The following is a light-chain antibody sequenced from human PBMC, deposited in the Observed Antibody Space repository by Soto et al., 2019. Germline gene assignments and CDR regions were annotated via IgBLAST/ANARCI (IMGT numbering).Light chain of an antibody. CDR3: QSYDSSLSV. Sequence: QSVLTQPPSVPGAPGQRVTISCTGNSYNIGAGYDVHWYQQLPGTAPKLLIYGNSNRPSGVPDRFSGSKSGTSASLAITGLQAEDEADYYCQSYDSSLSVFGTGTKVTVL. CDR2: GNS. V-gene: IGLV1-40*01. CDR1: SYNIGAGYD. J-gene: IGLJ1*01.